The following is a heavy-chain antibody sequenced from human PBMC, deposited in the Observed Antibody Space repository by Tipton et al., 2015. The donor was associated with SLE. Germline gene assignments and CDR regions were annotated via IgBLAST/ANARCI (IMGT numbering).Heavy chain of an antibody. Sequence: SLRLSCAASGFAFSSYAMHWVRQAPGKGLEWVAVISYDGSNKYYADSVKGRFTISRDNSKNTLYLQMNSLRAEDTAVYYCARESRDWNYEGAFDIWGQGTMVTVSS. V-gene: IGHV3-30*14. D-gene: IGHD1-7*01. CDR3: ARESRDWNYEGAFDI. CDR1: GFAFSSYA. J-gene: IGHJ3*02. CDR2: ISYDGSNK.